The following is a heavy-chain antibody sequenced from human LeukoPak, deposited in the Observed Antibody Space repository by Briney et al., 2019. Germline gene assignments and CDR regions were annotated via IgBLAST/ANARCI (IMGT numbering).Heavy chain of an antibody. D-gene: IGHD4-11*01. Sequence: SETLSLTCAVYGGSFSGYYWSWIRQPPGKGLEWIGEINHSGSTNYNPSLKSRVTISVDTSKNQFSLKLSSVTAADTAVYYCARGDFLTTETLDIWGQGTMVTVSS. J-gene: IGHJ3*02. CDR3: ARGDFLTTETLDI. V-gene: IGHV4-34*01. CDR2: INHSGST. CDR1: GGSFSGYY.